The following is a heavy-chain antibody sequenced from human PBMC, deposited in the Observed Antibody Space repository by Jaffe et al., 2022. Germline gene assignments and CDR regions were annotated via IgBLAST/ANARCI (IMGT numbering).Heavy chain of an antibody. V-gene: IGHV4-4*02. CDR2: IYHSGST. CDR1: GGSISSSNW. J-gene: IGHJ6*03. Sequence: QVQLQESGPGLVKPSGTLSLTCAVSGGSISSSNWWSWVRQPPGKGLEWIGEIYHSGSTNYNPSLKSRVTISVDKSKNQFSLKLSSVTAADTAVYYCARLWFREEGVQYYYYYYMDVWGKGTTVTVSS. D-gene: IGHD3-10*01. CDR3: ARLWFREEGVQYYYYYYMDV.